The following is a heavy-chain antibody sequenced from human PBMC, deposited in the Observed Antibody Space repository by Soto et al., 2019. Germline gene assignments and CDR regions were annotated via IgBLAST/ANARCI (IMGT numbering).Heavy chain of an antibody. CDR1: GDSVSSNSAA. CDR3: ARGLYSSGWYLDAFEI. CDR2: TYYRSKWYN. D-gene: IGHD6-19*01. V-gene: IGHV6-1*01. J-gene: IGHJ3*02. Sequence: SQTLSLTCAISGDSVSSNSAAWNWIRQSPSRGLEWLGRTYYRSKWYNDYAVSVKSRITINPDTSKNQFSLQPNSVTPEDTAVYYCARGLYSSGWYLDAFEIWGQGTKVTGSS.